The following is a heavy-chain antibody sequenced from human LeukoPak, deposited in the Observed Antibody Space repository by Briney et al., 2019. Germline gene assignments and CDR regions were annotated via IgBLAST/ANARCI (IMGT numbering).Heavy chain of an antibody. V-gene: IGHV7-4-1*02. CDR2: INTNTGNP. D-gene: IGHD6-19*01. CDR1: GYTFTNYA. J-gene: IGHJ4*02. CDR3: ARFYSSGWYASWYFDY. Sequence: SVKVSCKASGYTFTNYAMNWVRQAPGQGLEWMGWINTNTGNPTYAQGFTGRFVFSLDTSVSTAYLQISSLKAEDTAVYYCARFYSSGWYASWYFDYWGQGTLVTVSS.